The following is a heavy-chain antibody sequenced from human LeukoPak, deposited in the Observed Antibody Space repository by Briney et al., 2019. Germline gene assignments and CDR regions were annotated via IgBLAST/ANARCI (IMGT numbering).Heavy chain of an antibody. CDR2: INTNTGNP. D-gene: IGHD6-6*01. J-gene: IGHJ5*02. CDR1: GYTFTSYA. Sequence: ASVKVSCKASGYTFTSYAMNWVRQAPGQGLEWMGWINTNTGNPTYAQGFTGRFVFSLDTSVSTAYLQISSLKAEDTAVYYCARALNIAARPGRYWFDPWGQGTLVTVSS. CDR3: ARALNIAARPGRYWFDP. V-gene: IGHV7-4-1*02.